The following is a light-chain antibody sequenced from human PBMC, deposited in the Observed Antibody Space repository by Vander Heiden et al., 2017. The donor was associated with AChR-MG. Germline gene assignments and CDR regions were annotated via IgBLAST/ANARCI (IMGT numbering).Light chain of an antibody. CDR1: QSISTS. CDR2: AAS. J-gene: IGKJ2*01. CDR3: QHSYSSPLFT. Sequence: IEMTQFPSSLSASVGDTVTITCRASQSISTSLIWYQQQPGKAPKLLIYAASTLQSGVPSRFSGSGSGTDFTLTISGLQPADFATYYCQHSYSSPLFTFGQGTKLEVK. V-gene: IGKV1-39*01.